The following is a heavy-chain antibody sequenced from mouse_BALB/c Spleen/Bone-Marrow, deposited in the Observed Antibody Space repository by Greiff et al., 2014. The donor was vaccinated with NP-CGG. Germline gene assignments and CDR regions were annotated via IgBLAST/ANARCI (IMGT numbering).Heavy chain of an antibody. Sequence: VQLQQSGPELVKPGASMKISCKASYYSFTGYTMNWVKQSHGKNLEWIGLINPYNGGTTYNQKFKGKATLTVDKSSSTAYMELLSLTSEDSAVYYCARSRLPHYYVMDYWGQGTSVTVCS. V-gene: IGHV1-18*01. CDR3: ARSRLPHYYVMDY. J-gene: IGHJ4*01. CDR2: INPYNGGT. D-gene: IGHD5-1*01. CDR1: YYSFTGYT.